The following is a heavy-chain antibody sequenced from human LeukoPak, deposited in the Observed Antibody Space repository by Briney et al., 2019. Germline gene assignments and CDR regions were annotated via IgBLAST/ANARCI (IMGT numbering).Heavy chain of an antibody. J-gene: IGHJ4*02. D-gene: IGHD3-9*01. Sequence: SETLSLTCTVSGGSISSYYWSWIRQPAGKGLEWIGRIYTSGSTNYHPSLKSRVTMSVDTSRNQFSLKLSSVTAADTAVYYCARDSPVLDILTGYGFDYWGQGTLVTVSS. CDR1: GGSISSYY. V-gene: IGHV4-4*07. CDR2: IYTSGST. CDR3: ARDSPVLDILTGYGFDY.